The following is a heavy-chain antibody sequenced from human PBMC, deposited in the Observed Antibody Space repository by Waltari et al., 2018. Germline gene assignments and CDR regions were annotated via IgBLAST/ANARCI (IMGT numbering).Heavy chain of an antibody. Sequence: QVQLVQSGAEVKKPGSSVKVSCKASGGTFSSYAISWVRQAPGQGLEWMGRIIPILGIANYAQKFQGRVTITADKSTSTAYMELSSLRSEDTAVYYCARGNGGGNSYGMDVWGQGTTVTVSS. V-gene: IGHV1-69*09. CDR2: IIPILGIA. CDR3: ARGNGGGNSYGMDV. J-gene: IGHJ6*02. D-gene: IGHD2-15*01. CDR1: GGTFSSYA.